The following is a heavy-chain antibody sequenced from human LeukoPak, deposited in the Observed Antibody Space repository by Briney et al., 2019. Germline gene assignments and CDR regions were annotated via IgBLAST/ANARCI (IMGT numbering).Heavy chain of an antibody. CDR2: ISAYNGNT. CDR3: ARGLRWLIDY. J-gene: IGHJ4*02. D-gene: IGHD4-17*01. Sequence: GASVKVSCKASGYTFTGYYMHWVRQAPGQGLEWMGWISAYNGNTNYAQKLQGRVTMTTDTSTSTAYMELRSLRSDDTAVYYCARGLRWLIDYWGQGTLVTVSS. V-gene: IGHV1-18*04. CDR1: GYTFTGYY.